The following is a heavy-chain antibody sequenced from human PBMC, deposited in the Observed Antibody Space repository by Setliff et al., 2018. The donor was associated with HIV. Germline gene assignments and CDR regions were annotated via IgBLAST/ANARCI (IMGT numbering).Heavy chain of an antibody. CDR3: ARVRITGATRWFDP. J-gene: IGHJ5*02. CDR2: IWNDGGNK. CDR1: GFTFSSYG. D-gene: IGHD1-7*01. V-gene: IGHV3-33*01. Sequence: GGSLRLSCAASGFTFSSYGMHWVRQAPGKGLEWVTVIWNDGGNKYYADSAKGRFTISRDNSKNTLYLEMNSMRAEDTAVYYCARVRITGATRWFDPWGQGTLVTVSS.